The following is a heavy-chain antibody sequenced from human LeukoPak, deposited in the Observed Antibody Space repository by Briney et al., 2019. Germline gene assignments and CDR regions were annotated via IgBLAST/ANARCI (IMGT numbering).Heavy chain of an antibody. CDR1: GFTFNTCS. CDR2: IDSNGGYM. D-gene: IGHD3-16*02. CDR3: ARDKQLRLGELSFFFDY. V-gene: IGHV3-21*06. J-gene: IGHJ4*02. Sequence: GGSLRLSCEASGFTFNTCSMNWARQAPGKGLEWVSSIDSNGGYMFYADSVKGRFIISRDNAKDSLYLQMNSLRVEDTAVYYCARDKQLRLGELSFFFDYWGQGTLVTVSS.